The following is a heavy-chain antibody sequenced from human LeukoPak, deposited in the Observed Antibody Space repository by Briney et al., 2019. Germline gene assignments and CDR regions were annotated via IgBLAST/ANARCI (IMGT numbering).Heavy chain of an antibody. V-gene: IGHV3-9*01. CDR2: INWNSDNI. J-gene: IGHJ3*02. D-gene: IGHD3-22*01. CDR1: GFTFNDHA. CDR3: ARASYYYDTTGLGAVDI. Sequence: PGGSLRLSCAASGFTFNDHAMYWVRHAPGKGLEGVSGINWNSDNIGYADSVRGRFTISRDDAKNSLFLQMNSLRVEDTALYYCARASYYYDTTGLGAVDIWGQGTMVTVSS.